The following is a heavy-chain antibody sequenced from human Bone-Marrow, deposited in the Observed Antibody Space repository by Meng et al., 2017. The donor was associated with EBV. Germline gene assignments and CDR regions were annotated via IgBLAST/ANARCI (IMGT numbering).Heavy chain of an antibody. D-gene: IGHD6-6*01. J-gene: IGHJ5*02. V-gene: IGHV4-39*01. Sequence: QRPLQGSGPGLVKPSETLSPTCTGSGGSISSSSYYWGWIRQPPGKGLEWIGSIYYSGSTYYNPSLKSRVTISVDTSKNQFSLKLSSVTAADTAVYHCARQTTIAARPDPNWFDPWGQGTLVTVSS. CDR3: ARQTTIAARPDPNWFDP. CDR1: GGSISSSSYY. CDR2: IYYSGST.